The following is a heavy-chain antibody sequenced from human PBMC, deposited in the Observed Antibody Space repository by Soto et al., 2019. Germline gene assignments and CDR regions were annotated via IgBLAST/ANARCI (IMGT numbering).Heavy chain of an antibody. CDR1: GGSISSSSYY. Sequence: PSETLSLTYTVSGGSISSSSYYWGWIRQPPGKGMEWIGSIYYSGSTNYKPSLKSRVTISVDTSKNQFSLKLSSVTAADTAVYYCARDAPYYDILTGRLRAFDIWGQGTMVTVSS. D-gene: IGHD3-9*01. CDR3: ARDAPYYDILTGRLRAFDI. CDR2: IYYSGST. J-gene: IGHJ3*02. V-gene: IGHV4-39*07.